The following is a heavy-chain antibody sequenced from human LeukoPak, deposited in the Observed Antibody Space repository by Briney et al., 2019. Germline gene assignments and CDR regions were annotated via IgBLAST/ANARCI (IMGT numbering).Heavy chain of an antibody. Sequence: SETLSLTCSVSGGSISNYCWSCIRQPAGKGLEWIGRICNSGSTNYNPSLKSRVTMSVDTSKNQFSLKLTSVTAADTAVYYCAEGGQWLRVWGQGTLVTVSS. D-gene: IGHD6-19*01. CDR3: AEGGQWLRV. CDR2: ICNSGST. J-gene: IGHJ4*02. V-gene: IGHV4-4*07. CDR1: GGSISNYC.